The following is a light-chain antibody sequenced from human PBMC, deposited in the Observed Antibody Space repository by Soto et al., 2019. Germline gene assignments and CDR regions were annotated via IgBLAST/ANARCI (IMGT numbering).Light chain of an antibody. CDR1: QSVSSN. J-gene: IGKJ4*01. Sequence: EIVVTQSPATLSLSPGERATLSCRASQSVSSNLAWYQQKPGQAPTLLIYDASNRATGIPDRFSGGGSGTDFTLTISRLEPEDFAVYYCQQFASYPLTFGGGSKVDI. V-gene: IGKV3-20*01. CDR3: QQFASYPLT. CDR2: DAS.